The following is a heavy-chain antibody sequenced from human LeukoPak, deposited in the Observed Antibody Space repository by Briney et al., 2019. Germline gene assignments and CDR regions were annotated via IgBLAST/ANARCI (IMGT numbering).Heavy chain of an antibody. V-gene: IGHV3-72*01. CDR2: TRNKANSYTT. CDR1: GFTFSDHY. D-gene: IGHD3-16*01. J-gene: IGHJ6*02. Sequence: QPGGSLRLSCAASGFTFSDHYMDWVRQAPGKGLEWVGRTRNKANSYTTEYAASVKGRFTISRDDSKNSLYLQMNSLKTEDTAVYYCASGLGYYYYGMDVWGQGTTVTVSS. CDR3: ASGLGYYYYGMDV.